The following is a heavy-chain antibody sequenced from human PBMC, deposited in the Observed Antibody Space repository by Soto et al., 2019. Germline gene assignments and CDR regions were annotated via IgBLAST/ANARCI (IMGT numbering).Heavy chain of an antibody. J-gene: IGHJ6*03. CDR2: IYYSGST. Sequence: SETLSLTCTVSGGSISSYYWSWIRQPPGKGLEWIGYIYYSGSTNYNPSLKSRVTISVDTSKNQFSLKLSSVTAADTAVYYCARQGWIRPYYYYMDVRAKRTTVTVSS. V-gene: IGHV4-59*08. CDR1: GGSISSYY. CDR3: ARQGWIRPYYYYMDV. D-gene: IGHD5-18*01.